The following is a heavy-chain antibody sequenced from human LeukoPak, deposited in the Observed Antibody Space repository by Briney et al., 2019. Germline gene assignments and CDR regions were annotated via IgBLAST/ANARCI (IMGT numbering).Heavy chain of an antibody. J-gene: IGHJ4*02. V-gene: IGHV4-34*01. Sequence: SETLSLTCAAYGGSFSGYYWSWLRQPPGKGLEWIGEINHSGSTNYNPSLKSRVTISVDTSKNQFSLKLSSVTAADMFVFFKQKTAYEILTGYLDYWGQGTLVTVSS. CDR2: INHSGST. CDR3: QKTAYEILTGYLDY. CDR1: GGSFSGYY. D-gene: IGHD3-9*01.